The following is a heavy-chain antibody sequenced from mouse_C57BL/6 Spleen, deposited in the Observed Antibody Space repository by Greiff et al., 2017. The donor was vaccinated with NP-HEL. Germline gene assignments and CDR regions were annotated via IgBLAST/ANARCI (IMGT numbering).Heavy chain of an antibody. V-gene: IGHV1-61*01. CDR2: IYPSDSET. CDR3: ARLYDGSSDWYFDV. Sequence: QVHVKQPGAELVRPGSSVKLSCKASGYTFTSYWMDWVKQRPGQGLEWIGNIYPSDSETHYNQKFKDKATLTVDKSSSTAYMQLSSLTSEDSAVYYCARLYDGSSDWYFDVWGTGTTVTVSS. CDR1: GYTFTSYW. J-gene: IGHJ1*03. D-gene: IGHD1-1*01.